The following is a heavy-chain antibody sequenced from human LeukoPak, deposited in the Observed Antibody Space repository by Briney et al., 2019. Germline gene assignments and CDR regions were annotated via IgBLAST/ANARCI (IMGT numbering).Heavy chain of an antibody. CDR3: ARDLGGDTAMDY. CDR1: GFTFSSYS. J-gene: IGHJ4*02. Sequence: GGSLRLSCAASGFTFSSYSMNWLRQAPGKGLEWVSSISSSSSYIYYADSVKGRFTISRDNAKNSLYLQMNSLRAEDTAVYYCARDLGGDTAMDYWGQGTLVTVSS. CDR2: ISSSSSYI. D-gene: IGHD5-18*01. V-gene: IGHV3-21*01.